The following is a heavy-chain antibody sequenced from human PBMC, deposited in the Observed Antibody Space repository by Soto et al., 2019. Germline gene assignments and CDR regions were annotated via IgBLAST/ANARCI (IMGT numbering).Heavy chain of an antibody. CDR3: AKGWLEGGY. D-gene: IGHD3-3*01. CDR2: ISGTGGNT. V-gene: IGHV3-23*01. CDR1: GFTFSSYA. Sequence: GSLRLACTAPGFTFSSYAMTGVRQAPGKGLEWVSSISGTGGNTYYADSVKGRFTISRDKSKNTLFFQMNSLRAEDKAVYYCAKGWLEGGYWGQGTLVTVSS. J-gene: IGHJ4*02.